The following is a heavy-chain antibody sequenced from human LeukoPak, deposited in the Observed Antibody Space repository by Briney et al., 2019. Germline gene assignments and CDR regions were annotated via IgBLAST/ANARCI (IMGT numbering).Heavy chain of an antibody. J-gene: IGHJ4*02. D-gene: IGHD4-23*01. Sequence: GASVTVSCKASGYTFTGHYIHWVRQAPGQRLEWMGWINPNSGGTNYAQRFQGRVTMTRDTSITTAYMELSSLISDDTAVYYCARDGGGSSVDYWGQGTLVTVSS. CDR2: INPNSGGT. V-gene: IGHV1-2*02. CDR1: GYTFTGHY. CDR3: ARDGGGSSVDY.